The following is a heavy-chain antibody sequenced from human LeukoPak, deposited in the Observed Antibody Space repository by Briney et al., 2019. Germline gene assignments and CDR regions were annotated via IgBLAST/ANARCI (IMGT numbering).Heavy chain of an antibody. CDR2: INHSGST. Sequence: LRLSCAASGFTFSSYAMSWVRQPPGKGLEWIGEINHSGSTNYNPSLKSRVTISVDTSTNQFSLKLSSVTAADTAVYYCARGHSGSSWFPFDYWGQGTLVTVSS. V-gene: IGHV4-34*01. D-gene: IGHD6-13*01. CDR1: GFTFSSYA. CDR3: ARGHSGSSWFPFDY. J-gene: IGHJ4*02.